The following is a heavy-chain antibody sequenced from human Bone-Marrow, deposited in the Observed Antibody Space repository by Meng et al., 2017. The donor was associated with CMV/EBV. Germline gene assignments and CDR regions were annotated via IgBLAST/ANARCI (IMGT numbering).Heavy chain of an antibody. CDR3: AKDHYYDSRPYYYYGMDV. Sequence: GGSLRLSCASSGFTVTSNYMSWVRQAPGKGLEWVSVIYSGGSTYYADSVKDRFTISRDDSKNTLYLQMNSLRVEDTAVYYCAKDHYYDSRPYYYYGMDVWGQGTTVTVYS. CDR1: GFTVTSNY. J-gene: IGHJ6*01. V-gene: IGHV3-53*01. CDR2: IYSGGST. D-gene: IGHD3-22*01.